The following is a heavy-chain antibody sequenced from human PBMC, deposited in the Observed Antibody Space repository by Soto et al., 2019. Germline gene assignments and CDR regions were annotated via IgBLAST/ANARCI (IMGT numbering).Heavy chain of an antibody. CDR1: GYSFTSYW. D-gene: IGHD2-2*01. CDR2: IYPYDSDT. J-gene: IGHJ4*01. Sequence: VNPPGESLKISCKTSGYSFTSYWIGWVRQMPGKGMEWMGNIYPYDSDTRYSPSFQGQVTISADTSITTAYLQWSGLRASDTAMYFCARHLVGSTRGNFDYWGQGTLVTVSS. CDR3: ARHLVGSTRGNFDY. V-gene: IGHV5-51*01.